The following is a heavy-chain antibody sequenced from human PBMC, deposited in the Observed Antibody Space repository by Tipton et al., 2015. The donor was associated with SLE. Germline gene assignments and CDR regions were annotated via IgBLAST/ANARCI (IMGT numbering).Heavy chain of an antibody. J-gene: IGHJ6*03. Sequence: QSGPEVKKPGASVKVSCKASGSTFSNYDINWVRQAAGQGLEWMGWMNPSYGNTAYAQKFQGRVTLSRDTSTNTAYMELSSLRSEDSAVYYCATGGEWGSHYMDVWGEEITVLVSS. V-gene: IGHV1-8*01. CDR2: MNPSYGNT. D-gene: IGHD3-10*01. CDR1: GSTFSNYD. CDR3: ATGGEWGSHYMDV.